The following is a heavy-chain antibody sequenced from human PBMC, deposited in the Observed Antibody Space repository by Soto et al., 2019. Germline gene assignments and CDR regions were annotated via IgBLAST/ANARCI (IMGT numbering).Heavy chain of an antibody. CDR2: ISGSADST. CDR3: AKTRGAMIYAISVYGMDV. D-gene: IGHD2-8*01. V-gene: IGHV3-23*01. J-gene: IGHJ6*02. CDR1: GFTFSSFA. Sequence: EVQLLESGGGLVQPGGSLRLSCAASGFTFSSFALNWVRQAPGKGLEWVSIISGSADSTFYADSVKGRFTISRDNSKKMLYLQINGLRAEDTAVYYCAKTRGAMIYAISVYGMDVWGQGTTVTVSS.